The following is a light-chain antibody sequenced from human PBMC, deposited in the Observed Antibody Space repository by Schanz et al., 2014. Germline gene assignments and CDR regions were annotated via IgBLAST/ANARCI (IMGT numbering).Light chain of an antibody. CDR3: QQYSSYPMYT. Sequence: DIQMTQSPSTLSASVGDRVTITCRASQSISNWLAWYQQKPGKAPNLLIYDASSLESGVPSRFSGSGSGTEFTLTISSLQPDDFATYYCQQYSSYPMYTFGQGTNLEIK. J-gene: IGKJ2*01. V-gene: IGKV1-5*01. CDR2: DAS. CDR1: QSISNW.